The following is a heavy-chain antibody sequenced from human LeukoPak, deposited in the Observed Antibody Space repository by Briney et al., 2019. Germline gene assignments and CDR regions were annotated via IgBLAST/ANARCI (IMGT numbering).Heavy chain of an antibody. J-gene: IGHJ6*02. D-gene: IGHD3-9*01. V-gene: IGHV3-30*04. Sequence: GRSLRLSCAASGFTFSSYAMRWVRQAPGEGLEWVAVISYDGSNKYYADSVKGRFTISRDNSKNTLYLQMNSLRAEDTAVYYCARALRYFDWLLFPAQGYYYGMDVWGQGTTVTVSS. CDR2: ISYDGSNK. CDR1: GFTFSSYA. CDR3: ARALRYFDWLLFPAQGYYYGMDV.